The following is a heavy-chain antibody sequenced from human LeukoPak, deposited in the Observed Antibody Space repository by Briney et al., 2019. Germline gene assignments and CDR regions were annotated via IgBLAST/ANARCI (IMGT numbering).Heavy chain of an antibody. CDR1: GFTFSSYA. CDR2: VSGSGGST. Sequence: GGSLRLSCAASGFTFSSYAMSWVRQAPGKGLEWVSAVSGSGGSTFYADSVKGRFTISRDNAKNSLHLQMNSLRAEDTAVYYCARRYSSGWYDYWGQGTLVTVSS. J-gene: IGHJ4*02. CDR3: ARRYSSGWYDY. D-gene: IGHD6-19*01. V-gene: IGHV3-23*01.